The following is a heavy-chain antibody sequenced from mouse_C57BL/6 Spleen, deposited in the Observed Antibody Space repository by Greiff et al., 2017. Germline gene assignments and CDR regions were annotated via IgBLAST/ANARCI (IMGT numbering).Heavy chain of an antibody. J-gene: IGHJ1*03. CDR3: VRHSLYYYGSSYLYWYFDV. Sequence: EVQLVESGGGLVQPKGSLKLSCAASGFSFNTYAMNWVRQAPGKGLEWVARIRSKSNNYATYYADSVKDRFTISRDDSESMLYLQMNNLKTEDTAMYYCVRHSLYYYGSSYLYWYFDVWGTGTTVTVSS. CDR1: GFSFNTYA. V-gene: IGHV10-1*01. D-gene: IGHD1-1*01. CDR2: IRSKSNNYAT.